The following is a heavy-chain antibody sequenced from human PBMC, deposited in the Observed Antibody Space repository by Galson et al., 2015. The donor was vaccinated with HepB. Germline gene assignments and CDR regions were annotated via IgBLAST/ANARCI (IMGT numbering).Heavy chain of an antibody. Sequence: SLRLSCAASGFTFGNAWMSWVRQAPGKGLEWVGRIKSKTDGGTTDYAAPVKGRFTISRDDSKNTLYLQMNSLKTEDTAVYYCTTDWYYYDSSGYFPPFFWGQGTLVTVSS. CDR3: TTDWYYYDSSGYFPPFF. V-gene: IGHV3-15*01. CDR2: IKSKTDGGTT. D-gene: IGHD3-22*01. J-gene: IGHJ4*02. CDR1: GFTFGNAW.